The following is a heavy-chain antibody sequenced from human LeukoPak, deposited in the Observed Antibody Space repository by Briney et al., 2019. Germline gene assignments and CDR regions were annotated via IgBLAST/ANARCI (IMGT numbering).Heavy chain of an antibody. CDR1: GFTFSSYA. V-gene: IGHV3-23*01. Sequence: PGGSLRLSCAASGFTFSSYAMSWVRQAPGQGLEWVSAISGSGGSTYYADSVKGRFTIPRDNSKNTLYLQMNSLRAEDTAVYYCARDTYYYDSSGSYYFDYWGQGTLVTVSS. CDR2: ISGSGGST. D-gene: IGHD3-22*01. J-gene: IGHJ4*02. CDR3: ARDTYYYDSSGSYYFDY.